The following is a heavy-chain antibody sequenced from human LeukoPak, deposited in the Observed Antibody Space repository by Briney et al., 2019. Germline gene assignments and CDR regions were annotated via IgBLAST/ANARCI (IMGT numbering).Heavy chain of an antibody. CDR1: GFMFSKYW. Sequence: GGSLRLSCEASGFMFSKYWMRWVRQAPGKGLEWVADIKQDGGEKYYVASVKRLFTISRDNAKNSLFLQMNSLRDEDTAIYYCSRRLARTTGAQSNYQQTFDDWGQGPRVTVSS. CDR3: SRRLARTTGAQSNYQQTFDD. J-gene: IGHJ4*02. V-gene: IGHV3-7*01. D-gene: IGHD2-2*01. CDR2: IKQDGGEK.